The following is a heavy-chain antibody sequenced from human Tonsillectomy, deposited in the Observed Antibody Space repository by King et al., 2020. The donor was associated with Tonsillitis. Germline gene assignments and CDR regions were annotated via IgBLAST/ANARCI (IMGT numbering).Heavy chain of an antibody. CDR3: GRQGPGIDY. J-gene: IGHJ4*02. V-gene: IGHV4-39*07. CDR1: GGSISSGYYY. CDR2: GSNSGNT. Sequence: QLQESGPGLVKPWETLSLTCTVSGGSISSGYYYWGWIRQTPGKGLEWIGSGSNSGNTYYNPSLKSRVTISVDTSKNQISLKLTSVTAADTAVYYCGRQGPGIDYWGQGTLVTVSS.